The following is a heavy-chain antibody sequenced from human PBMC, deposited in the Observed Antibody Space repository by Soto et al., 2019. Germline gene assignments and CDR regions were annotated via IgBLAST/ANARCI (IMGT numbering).Heavy chain of an antibody. CDR1: GGSISSYY. Sequence: PSETLSLTCTVSGGSISSYYWSWIRQPPGKGLEWIGYIYHNGNTNYNPSLKSRVTISVDTSKNHFSLNLRSVTAADTAVYYCARNYWNDVFWFDPWGQGILVTVSS. V-gene: IGHV4-59*01. CDR2: IYHNGNT. J-gene: IGHJ5*02. D-gene: IGHD1-1*01. CDR3: ARNYWNDVFWFDP.